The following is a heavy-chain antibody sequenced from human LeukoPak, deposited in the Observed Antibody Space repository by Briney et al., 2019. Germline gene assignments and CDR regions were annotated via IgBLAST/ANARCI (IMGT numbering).Heavy chain of an antibody. CDR1: GYSFTTYW. CDR2: ILPGGSDT. V-gene: IGHV5-51*01. Sequence: GESLKISCKGSGYSFTTYWIGWARQMPGKGLEWMGIILPGGSDTRYRPSFQGQVTVSADKSISTAYLQWSSLKASDTAMYYCARHAVAYSYGYYYYYGMDVWGQGTTVTVSS. J-gene: IGHJ6*02. CDR3: ARHAVAYSYGYYYYYGMDV. D-gene: IGHD5-18*01.